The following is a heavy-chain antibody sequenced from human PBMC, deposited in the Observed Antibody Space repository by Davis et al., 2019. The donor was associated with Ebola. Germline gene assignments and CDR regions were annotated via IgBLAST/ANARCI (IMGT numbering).Heavy chain of an antibody. V-gene: IGHV1-3*01. Sequence: ASVKVSCKASGYIFTNYVMHWVRQAPGQSLEWMGWIDAGNGNTKYSQKFQGRLTITRDTIASTAHMDLSTLRSEDTVVYYCARDATVYGAYNWFEPWGQGTLVSVSS. CDR3: ARDATVYGAYNWFEP. CDR1: GYIFTNYV. CDR2: IDAGNGNT. D-gene: IGHD2-8*01. J-gene: IGHJ5*02.